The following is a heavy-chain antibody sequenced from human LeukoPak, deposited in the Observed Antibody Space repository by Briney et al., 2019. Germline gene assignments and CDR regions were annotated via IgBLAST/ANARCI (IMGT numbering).Heavy chain of an antibody. CDR1: GYTFTSYG. Sequence: ASVKVSCKASGYTFTSYGICWVRQAPGQGLEWMGWISAYNGNTNYAQKLQGRVTMTTDTSTSTAYMELRSLRSDDTAVYYCARDLLRYFDQRYYYYYGMDVWGQGTTVTVSS. CDR3: ARDLLRYFDQRYYYYYGMDV. D-gene: IGHD3-9*01. J-gene: IGHJ6*02. CDR2: ISAYNGNT. V-gene: IGHV1-18*01.